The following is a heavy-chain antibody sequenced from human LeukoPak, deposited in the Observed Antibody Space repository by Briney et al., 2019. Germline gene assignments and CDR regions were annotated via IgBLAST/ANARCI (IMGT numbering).Heavy chain of an antibody. J-gene: IGHJ5*02. CDR1: GGSISSSSYY. Sequence: SSETLSLTCTVSGGSISSSSYYWGWIRQPPGKGLEWIGGIYYSGSTYYNPSLKSRVTISVDTSRNQFSLKLSSVTAADTAVYYCARHSVVVPAAMYNWFDPWGQGTLVTVSS. CDR3: ARHSVVVPAAMYNWFDP. CDR2: IYYSGST. V-gene: IGHV4-39*01. D-gene: IGHD2-2*01.